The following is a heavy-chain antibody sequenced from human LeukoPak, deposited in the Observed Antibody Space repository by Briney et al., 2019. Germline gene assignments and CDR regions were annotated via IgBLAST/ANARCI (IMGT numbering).Heavy chain of an antibody. J-gene: IGHJ4*02. CDR3: ARVRVGIYDY. CDR1: GGSIGSSSYY. V-gene: IGHV4-61*05. Sequence: RTSETLSLTCTVSGGSIGSSSYYWGWIRQPPGKGLEWIGYIYYSGSTNYNPSLKSRVTISVDTSKNQFSLKLSSVTAADTAVYYCARVRVGIYDYWGQGTLVTVSS. D-gene: IGHD1-26*01. CDR2: IYYSGST.